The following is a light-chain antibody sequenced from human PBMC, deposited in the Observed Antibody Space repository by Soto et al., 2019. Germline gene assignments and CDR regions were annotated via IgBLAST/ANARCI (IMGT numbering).Light chain of an antibody. CDR1: HRVNTY. CDR2: DAS. J-gene: IGKJ4*01. V-gene: IGKV3-15*01. Sequence: EIVMTQSPATLSVSPGERATLSCRASHRVNTYLAWYQQRLGQAPRLLIYDASTRATGIPARFSGSGSGTEFTLTISSLQSEDFAVYYCQQYNNWPHLTFGGGTKVDIK. CDR3: QQYNNWPHLT.